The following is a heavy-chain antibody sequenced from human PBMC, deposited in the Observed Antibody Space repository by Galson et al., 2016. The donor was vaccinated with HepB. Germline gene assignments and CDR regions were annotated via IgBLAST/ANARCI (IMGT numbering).Heavy chain of an antibody. CDR1: GFPFGRYS. D-gene: IGHD3-16*01. J-gene: IGHJ4*02. V-gene: IGHV3-23*01. CDR3: VKDSSANDGVWEFDY. CDR2: IAGDGSHK. Sequence: SLRLSCAVSGFPFGRYSMSWVRQAPGKGLEYVSSIAGDGSHKFYADSVKGRFTISRDNSKNTLSLQMNSLRVDDTAVYWCVKDSSANDGVWEFDYWGQGFLVTVSS.